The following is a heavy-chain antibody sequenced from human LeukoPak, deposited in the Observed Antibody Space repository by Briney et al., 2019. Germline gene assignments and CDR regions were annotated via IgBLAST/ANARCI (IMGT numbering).Heavy chain of an antibody. CDR1: GFTFSSYA. D-gene: IGHD3-16*01. CDR2: ISGSGGST. Sequence: RGSLRLSCAASGFTFSSYAMSWVRQAPGKGLEWVSAISGSGGSTYYADSVKGRFTISRDNAKNSLYLQVASLRGDDTATYYCAREGNDYYYDQWGQGTLVTVSP. V-gene: IGHV3-23*01. CDR3: AREGNDYYYDQ. J-gene: IGHJ4*02.